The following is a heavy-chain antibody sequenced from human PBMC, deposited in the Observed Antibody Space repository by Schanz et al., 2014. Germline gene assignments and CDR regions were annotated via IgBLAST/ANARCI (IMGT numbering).Heavy chain of an antibody. CDR3: ARDRVYSYGLPADY. CDR2: ISADNGNT. CDR1: GYTFTSYG. Sequence: QVQLVQSGAEVKKPGASVKVSCKASGYTFTSYGISWVRQAPGQGLEWMGWISADNGNTNYAQKFQGRVTMTTDTSTSTAFMELRGLRSEDTAVYYCARDRVYSYGLPADYWGQGTLVTVSS. J-gene: IGHJ4*02. V-gene: IGHV1-18*01. D-gene: IGHD5-18*01.